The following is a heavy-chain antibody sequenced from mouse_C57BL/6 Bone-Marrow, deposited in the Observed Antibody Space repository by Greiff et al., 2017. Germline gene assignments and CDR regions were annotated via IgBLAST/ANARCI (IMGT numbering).Heavy chain of an antibody. CDR1: GYTFTSYG. Sequence: VQLQQSGAELARPGASVKLSCKASGYTFTSYGISWVKQRTGQGLEWIGEIYPRSGNTYYNEKFKGRVTLTADKSSSTGYMEHRSLTSEDTAVYFCARTGWFADWGKGTLVTVSA. V-gene: IGHV1-81*01. CDR2: IYPRSGNT. CDR3: ARTGWFAD. J-gene: IGHJ3*01.